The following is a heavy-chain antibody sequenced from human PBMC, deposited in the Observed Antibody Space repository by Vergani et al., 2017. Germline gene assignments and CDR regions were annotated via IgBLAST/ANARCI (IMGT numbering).Heavy chain of an antibody. CDR2: IYYSGST. CDR3: AREEVATTPYYYYYMDV. V-gene: IGHV4-31*03. CDR1: GGSISSGGYY. J-gene: IGHJ6*03. Sequence: QVQLQESGPGLVKPSQTLSLTCTVSGGSISSGGYYWRWIRQHPGKGLEWIGYIYYSGSTYYNPSLKSRVTISVDTSKNQFSLKLSSVTAADTAVYYCAREEVATTPYYYYYMDVWGKGTTVTVSS. D-gene: IGHD5-12*01.